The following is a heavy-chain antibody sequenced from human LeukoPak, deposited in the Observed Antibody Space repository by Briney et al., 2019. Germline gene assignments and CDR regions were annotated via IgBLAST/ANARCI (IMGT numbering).Heavy chain of an antibody. Sequence: SVKVSCKASGYTFTSYAISWVRQAPGQGLEWMGGIIPIFGTANYAQKFQGRVTITADESTSTAYMELSSLRSEDTAVYYCASAHSSGWYYFDYWGQGTLVTVSS. CDR2: IIPIFGTA. V-gene: IGHV1-69*13. CDR3: ASAHSSGWYYFDY. J-gene: IGHJ4*02. D-gene: IGHD6-19*01. CDR1: GYTFTSYA.